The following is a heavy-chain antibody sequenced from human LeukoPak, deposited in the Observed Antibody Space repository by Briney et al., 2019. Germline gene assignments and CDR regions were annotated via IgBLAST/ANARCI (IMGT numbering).Heavy chain of an antibody. CDR1: GFTFSSYG. J-gene: IGHJ4*02. V-gene: IGHV3-30*02. CDR2: IRYDGSNK. D-gene: IGHD6-13*01. Sequence: PGGSLRLSCAASGFTFSSYGMHWVRQAPGKGLEWVAFIRYDGSNKYYADSVKGRFTISRDNSKNTLYLQMNILRAEDTAVYYCAKDRQKLRIAAAGPCLDYWGQGTLVTVSS. CDR3: AKDRQKLRIAAAGPCLDY.